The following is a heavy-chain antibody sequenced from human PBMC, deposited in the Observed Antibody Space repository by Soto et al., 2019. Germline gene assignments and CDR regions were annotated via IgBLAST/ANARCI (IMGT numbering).Heavy chain of an antibody. D-gene: IGHD6-25*01. Sequence: QVQLVESGGGVVQPGRSLRLSCAASGFTFSSYGMHWVRQAPGKGLEWVAVISYDGSNKYYADSVKGRFTISRDNSKNTRYLQMNSLRAEDTAVYYCAKDRRPNYCYGMDVWGQGNTVTVSS. CDR2: ISYDGSNK. CDR1: GFTFSSYG. V-gene: IGHV3-30*18. CDR3: AKDRRPNYCYGMDV. J-gene: IGHJ6*02.